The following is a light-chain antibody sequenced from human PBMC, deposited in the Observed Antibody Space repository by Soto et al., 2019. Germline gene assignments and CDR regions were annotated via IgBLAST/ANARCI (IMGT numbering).Light chain of an antibody. Sequence: DIHMTQSPSSLSASVGNRVTITCRASQTINTYLNCYQQKPGKAPKLLIYAASSLQSGVPSRFSGSASGTDFTLTIHSLQPEDFATYFCQQTYTIPVTFGQGTRLEIK. CDR3: QQTYTIPVT. V-gene: IGKV1-39*01. CDR2: AAS. CDR1: QTINTY. J-gene: IGKJ5*01.